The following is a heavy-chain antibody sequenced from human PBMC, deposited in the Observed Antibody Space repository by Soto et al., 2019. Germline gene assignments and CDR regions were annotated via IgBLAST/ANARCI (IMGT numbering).Heavy chain of an antibody. V-gene: IGHV4-31*03. Sequence: QVQLQESGPGLVKPSQTLSLTCTVSVGPISSGGYYWSWIRQHPGKGLEWIGYIYYSGSTYYNPSLKSRVTISVDTSKNQFSLKLSSVTAADTAVYYCARVCGGDCHYGMDVWGQGTTVTVSS. CDR2: IYYSGST. CDR3: ARVCGGDCHYGMDV. CDR1: VGPISSGGYY. D-gene: IGHD2-21*02. J-gene: IGHJ6*02.